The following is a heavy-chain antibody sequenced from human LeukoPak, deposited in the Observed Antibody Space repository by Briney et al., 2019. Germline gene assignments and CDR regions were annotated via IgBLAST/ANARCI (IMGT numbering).Heavy chain of an antibody. CDR3: ARFSKKLGGYYYGMDV. J-gene: IGHJ6*02. CDR2: MNPNSGNT. D-gene: IGHD3-10*01. V-gene: IGHV1-8*01. CDR1: GYTYTSYD. Sequence: ASVKVSCKASGYTYTSYDINWVRQATGQGLEWMGWMNPNSGNTGYAQKFQGRVTMTRNTSITTAYMELSSLRSEDTAVYYCARFSKKLGGYYYGMDVWGQGTTVTVSS.